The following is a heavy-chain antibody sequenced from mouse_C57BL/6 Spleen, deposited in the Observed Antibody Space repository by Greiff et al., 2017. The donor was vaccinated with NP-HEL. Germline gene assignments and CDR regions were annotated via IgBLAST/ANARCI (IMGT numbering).Heavy chain of an antibody. D-gene: IGHD2-2*01. Sequence: LQESGAELVRPGASVTLSCKASGYTFTDYEMHWVKQTPVHGLEWIGAIDPETGGTAYNQKFKGKAILTADKSSSTAYMKLRSLTSEDSAVYYGTRRGWLRPDYYAMDYWGQGTSVTVSS. V-gene: IGHV1-15*01. CDR1: GYTFTDYE. CDR3: TRRGWLRPDYYAMDY. CDR2: IDPETGGT. J-gene: IGHJ4*01.